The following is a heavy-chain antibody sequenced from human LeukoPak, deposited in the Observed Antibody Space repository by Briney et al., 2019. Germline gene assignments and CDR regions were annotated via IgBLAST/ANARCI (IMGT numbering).Heavy chain of an antibody. Sequence: PSETLSLTCAVYGASFSDYYWSWIRQPPGKGLEWIGYIYYSGSTNYNPSLKSRVTISVDTSKNQFSLKLSSVTAADTAVYYCARGRRRRGGIWDAFDIWGQGTMVTVSS. CDR1: GASFSDYY. D-gene: IGHD3-10*01. V-gene: IGHV4-59*12. CDR3: ARGRRRRGGIWDAFDI. J-gene: IGHJ3*02. CDR2: IYYSGST.